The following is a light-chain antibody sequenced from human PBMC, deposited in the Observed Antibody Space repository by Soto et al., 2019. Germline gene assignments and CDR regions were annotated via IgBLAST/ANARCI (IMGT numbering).Light chain of an antibody. J-gene: IGKJ1*01. V-gene: IGKV3-15*01. CDR1: QSVSTN. Sequence: EIVMTQSPGTLSLSPGERATLSCRASQSVSTNLAWYQQIPGQAPRLLIYGASTRATGIPARFSGSGSGTEFTLAISSLQSEDFAVYYCQQYNDWPPTFALGPKVAIK. CDR3: QQYNDWPPT. CDR2: GAS.